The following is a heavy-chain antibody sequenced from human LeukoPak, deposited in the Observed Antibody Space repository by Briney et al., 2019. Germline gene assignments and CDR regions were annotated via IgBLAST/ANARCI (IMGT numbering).Heavy chain of an antibody. D-gene: IGHD6-19*01. J-gene: IGHJ4*02. Sequence: SETLSLTCAVYGGSFSGYYWSWIRQPPGKGLEWIGEINHSGSTNYNPSLKSRVTISVDTSKNQFSLKLSSVTAADTAVYYCARVAFRGGWYFDYWGQGTLVTVSS. CDR3: ARVAFRGGWYFDY. V-gene: IGHV4-34*01. CDR2: INHSGST. CDR1: GGSFSGYY.